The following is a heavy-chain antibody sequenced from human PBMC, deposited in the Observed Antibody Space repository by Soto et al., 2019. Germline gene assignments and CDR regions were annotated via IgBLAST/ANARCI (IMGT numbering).Heavy chain of an antibody. CDR1: GFTFSSYS. V-gene: IGHV3-21*01. Sequence: PGGSLRLSCAASGFTFSSYSMNWVRQAPGKGLEWVSSISSSSSYIYYADSVKGRFTISRDNAKNSLYLQMNSLRVEDTAVYYCARDPLAAAGNLNNAFDIWGQGTMVTVSS. D-gene: IGHD6-13*01. J-gene: IGHJ3*02. CDR3: ARDPLAAAGNLNNAFDI. CDR2: ISSSSSYI.